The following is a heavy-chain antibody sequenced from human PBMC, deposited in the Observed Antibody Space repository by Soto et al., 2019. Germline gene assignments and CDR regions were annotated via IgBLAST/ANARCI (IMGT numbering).Heavy chain of an antibody. J-gene: IGHJ6*02. V-gene: IGHV3-23*01. D-gene: IGHD3-16*02. CDR3: AKGSVSLNYYYYGMDV. CDR1: GFTFSSYA. Sequence: EVQLLESGGGLVQPGGSLRLSCAASGFTFSSYAMSWVRQAPGKGLEWVSAISGSGGSTYYADSVKGRFTISRDNSKNTLYRQMNSLRAEDTAVYYCAKGSVSLNYYYYGMDVWGQGTTVTVSS. CDR2: ISGSGGST.